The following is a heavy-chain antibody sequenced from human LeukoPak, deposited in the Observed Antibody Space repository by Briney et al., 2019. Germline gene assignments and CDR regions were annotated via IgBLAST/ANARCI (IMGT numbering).Heavy chain of an antibody. V-gene: IGHV4-59*12. CDR1: GGSISRYS. CDR3: ARDRAIAAAWFDP. CDR2: IYSSGST. D-gene: IGHD6-13*01. Sequence: SETLSLTCTVSGGSISRYSWSWIRKPPGKGLEWIGYIYSSGSTNYKPSLKSRVTISIDTAKNQFSLELSSVTAADTAVYYCARDRAIAAAWFDPWGQGTLVTVSS. J-gene: IGHJ5*02.